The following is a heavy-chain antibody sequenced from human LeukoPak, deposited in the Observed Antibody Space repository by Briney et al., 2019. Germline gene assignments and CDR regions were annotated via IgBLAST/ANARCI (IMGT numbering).Heavy chain of an antibody. J-gene: IGHJ4*02. CDR2: IYSGGTT. V-gene: IGHV3-53*01. D-gene: IGHD3-10*01. Sequence: GGSLRLSCAASGFTVSNNFLTWVRQAPGKGLEWVSVIYSGGTTYYADSVKGRFTISRDTSRNTLYLQMNSLRAEDTAVYYCAKTGGPWDWGQGTLVTVSS. CDR3: AKTGGPWD. CDR1: GFTVSNNF.